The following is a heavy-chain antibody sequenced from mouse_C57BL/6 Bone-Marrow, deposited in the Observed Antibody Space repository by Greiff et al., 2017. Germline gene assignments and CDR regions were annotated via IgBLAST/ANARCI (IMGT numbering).Heavy chain of an antibody. CDR2: INPNNGGT. D-gene: IGHD1-1*01. Sequence: EVQLQQSGPELVKPGASVKISCKASGYTFTDYYMNWVKQSHGKSLEWIGDINPNNGGTSYNQKFKGKATLTVDKSSSTAYMELRSLTSEDSAVYYCAPYYYGSSYMYYFDYWGQGTTLTVSS. J-gene: IGHJ2*01. V-gene: IGHV1-26*01. CDR3: APYYYGSSYMYYFDY. CDR1: GYTFTDYY.